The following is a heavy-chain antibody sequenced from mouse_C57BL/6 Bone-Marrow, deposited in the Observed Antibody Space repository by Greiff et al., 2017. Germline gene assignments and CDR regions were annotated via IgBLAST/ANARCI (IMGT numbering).Heavy chain of an antibody. Sequence: QVQLKESGAELARPGASVKLSCKASGYTFTSYGISWVKQRTGQGLEWIGEIYPRSGNTYYNEKFKGKATLTADKSSSPAYMELRSLTSEDSAVYFCARWGYYGSFAYWGQGTLVTVSA. J-gene: IGHJ3*01. D-gene: IGHD1-1*01. CDR2: IYPRSGNT. V-gene: IGHV1-81*01. CDR1: GYTFTSYG. CDR3: ARWGYYGSFAY.